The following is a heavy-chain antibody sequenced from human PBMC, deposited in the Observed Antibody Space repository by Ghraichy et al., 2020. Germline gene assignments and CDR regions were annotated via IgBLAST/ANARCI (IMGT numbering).Heavy chain of an antibody. CDR3: ARTSPPMVRGVISPYGMDV. Sequence: SETLSLTCTVSNGSINNYYWSWIRQPAGKGLEWIRRIYSNGSTNYNPSLKSRVTMSVDTSKNQFSLKLNSVTVADTAVYYCARTSPPMVRGVISPYGMDVWGQGTTVTVS. CDR1: NGSINNYY. V-gene: IGHV4-4*07. CDR2: IYSNGST. D-gene: IGHD3-10*01. J-gene: IGHJ6*02.